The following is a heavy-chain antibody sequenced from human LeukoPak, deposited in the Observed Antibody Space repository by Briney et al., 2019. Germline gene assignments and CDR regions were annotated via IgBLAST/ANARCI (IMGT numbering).Heavy chain of an antibody. J-gene: IGHJ3*02. Sequence: PGGSLRLSCAASGFTLSSNYMNWVRQAPGKGVEWVSVIYSGGSTFYADSVEGRFTISRDNSNNTLYLQMNSLRAEDTAMYYCAREYYDNSGGEDAFDIWGPGTMVTVSS. CDR3: AREYYDNSGGEDAFDI. CDR1: GFTLSSNY. CDR2: IYSGGST. V-gene: IGHV3-53*01. D-gene: IGHD3-22*01.